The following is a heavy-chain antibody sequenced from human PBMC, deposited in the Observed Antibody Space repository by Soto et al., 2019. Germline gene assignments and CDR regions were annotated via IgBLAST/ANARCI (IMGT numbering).Heavy chain of an antibody. CDR3: AKAAIWGGGRYYYYYMDV. CDR2: INAGGSTT. V-gene: IGHV3-23*03. J-gene: IGHJ6*03. D-gene: IGHD2-15*01. CDR1: GFIFSGYG. Sequence: EVQLLESGGGLVQPGGSLRLSCAASGFIFSGYGMTWVRQAPGKGLEWASIINAGGSTTHYADSVKGRFTISRDDSKNTLYLQMNSLRADDTAVYYCAKAAIWGGGRYYYYYMDVWGKGTTVTVSS.